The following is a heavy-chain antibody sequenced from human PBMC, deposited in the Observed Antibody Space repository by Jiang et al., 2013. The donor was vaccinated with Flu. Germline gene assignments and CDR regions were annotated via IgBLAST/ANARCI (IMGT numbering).Heavy chain of an antibody. J-gene: IGHJ4*02. V-gene: IGHV3-23*01. CDR2: IIATDGST. D-gene: IGHD1-26*01. CDR1: GFTLSTYA. CDR3: AKDGAYSGSYSPPYYFDY. Sequence: VQLLESGGGLVQPGGSLRLSCAASGFTLSTYAMSWVRQAPGKGLEWVSTIIATDGSTYYADSVKGRFTISRDTFENTLYLQMNSLRAEDTAVYSCAKDGAYSGSYSPPYYFDYWGQGVLVTVSS.